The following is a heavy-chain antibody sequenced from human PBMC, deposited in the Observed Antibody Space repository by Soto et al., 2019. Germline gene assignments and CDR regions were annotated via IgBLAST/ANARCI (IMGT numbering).Heavy chain of an antibody. CDR3: ARVSNFLGISY. J-gene: IGHJ4*02. D-gene: IGHD7-27*01. V-gene: IGHV4-59*01. CDR2: IYYSGST. Sequence: SETLSLTCTVSGGSISSYYWSWIRQPPGKGLEWIGYIYYSGSTNYNPSLKSRVTISVDTSKNQFSLKLSSVTAADTAVYYCARVSNFLGISYWGQGTLVTVSS. CDR1: GGSISSYY.